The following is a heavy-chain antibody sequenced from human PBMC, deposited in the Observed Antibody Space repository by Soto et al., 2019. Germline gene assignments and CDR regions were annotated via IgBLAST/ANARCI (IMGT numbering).Heavy chain of an antibody. CDR2: IWYDGSNK. Sequence: PGGSLRLSCAASGFTFSSYGMHWVRQAPGKGLEWVAVIWYDGSNKYYADSVKGRFTISRDNSKNTLYLQMNSLRAEDTAVYYCARSLGYCSSTSCYRNYYYYYGMDVWGQGTTVTVS. D-gene: IGHD2-2*01. J-gene: IGHJ6*02. CDR3: ARSLGYCSSTSCYRNYYYYYGMDV. V-gene: IGHV3-33*01. CDR1: GFTFSSYG.